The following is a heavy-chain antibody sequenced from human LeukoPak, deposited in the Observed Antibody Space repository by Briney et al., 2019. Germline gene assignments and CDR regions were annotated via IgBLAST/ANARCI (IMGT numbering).Heavy chain of an antibody. D-gene: IGHD2-15*01. CDR2: INPSGGST. Sequence: ASVKVSCKASGYTFTSYYMHWVRQAPGQGLGWMGIINPSGGSTSYAQKFQGRVTMTRDTSTSTVYMELSSLRSEDTAVYYCASGEVGVVYRAGGRYYYYYHAMDVWGQGTTVTVSS. V-gene: IGHV1-46*01. CDR1: GYTFTSYY. J-gene: IGHJ6*02. CDR3: ASGEVGVVYRAGGRYYYYYHAMDV.